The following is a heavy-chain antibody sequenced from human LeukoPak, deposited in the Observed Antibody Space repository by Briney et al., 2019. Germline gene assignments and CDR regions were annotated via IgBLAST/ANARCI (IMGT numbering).Heavy chain of an antibody. CDR1: GYTFTSYG. V-gene: IGHV1-18*01. Sequence: SSVKVSCKASGYTFTSYGISWVRQARGQGLEWMGWTSAYNGNTNYAQKLQGRVTITTDTATSTAYMELRSLRSDDTAGYYFSSTLATPRIAEAGTTGRWFDPWGQGTLVTVSS. CDR3: SSTLATPRIAEAGTTGRWFDP. J-gene: IGHJ5*02. D-gene: IGHD6-19*01. CDR2: TSAYNGNT.